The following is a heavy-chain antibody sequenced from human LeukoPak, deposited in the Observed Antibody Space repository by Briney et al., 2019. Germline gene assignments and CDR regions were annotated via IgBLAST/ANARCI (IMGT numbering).Heavy chain of an antibody. D-gene: IGHD6-19*01. CDR1: GFTFSSYS. CDR3: ARDRPRVAVAGTKALPFDY. Sequence: GGSLRLSCAASGFTFSSYSMNWVRQAPGKGLEWVSYISRSSSTIYYADSVKGRFTISRDNAKNSLYLQMNSLRAEDTAVYYCARDRPRVAVAGTKALPFDYWGQGTLVTVSS. J-gene: IGHJ4*02. CDR2: ISRSSSTI. V-gene: IGHV3-48*01.